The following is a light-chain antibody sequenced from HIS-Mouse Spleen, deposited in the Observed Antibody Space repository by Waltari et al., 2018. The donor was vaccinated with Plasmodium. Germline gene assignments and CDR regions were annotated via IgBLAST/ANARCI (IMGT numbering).Light chain of an antibody. V-gene: IGLV2-23*03. CDR3: CSYAGSSTFVV. CDR1: ISDDGSYSL. Sequence: QSALTQPASVSGSPGQSITISCPGTISDDGSYSLVSWYQQHPGKAPKLMIYEGSKRPSGVSNRFSGSKSDNTASLTISGLQAEDEADYYCCSYAGSSTFVVFGGGTKLTVL. J-gene: IGLJ2*01. CDR2: EGS.